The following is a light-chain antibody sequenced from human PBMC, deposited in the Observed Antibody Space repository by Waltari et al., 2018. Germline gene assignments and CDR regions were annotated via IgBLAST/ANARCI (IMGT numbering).Light chain of an antibody. V-gene: IGLV1-47*01. Sequence: SVLTQPPSASGTPGQRVTISCSGRSSTIGRNYVYWYQQLPGPAPKPLIYMNNQRPSGVPDRVSGSKSGTSASLAISGLRSEDEADYYCAAWDDSLSGVVFGGGTKLTVL. J-gene: IGLJ2*01. CDR1: SSTIGRNY. CDR3: AAWDDSLSGVV. CDR2: MNN.